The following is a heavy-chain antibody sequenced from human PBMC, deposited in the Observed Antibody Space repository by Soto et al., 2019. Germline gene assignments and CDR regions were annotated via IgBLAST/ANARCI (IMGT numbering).Heavy chain of an antibody. V-gene: IGHV3-30*18. J-gene: IGHJ4*02. D-gene: IGHD3-10*01. CDR2: ISNAGRRK. CDR1: GFTFSSYA. Sequence: VQLVESGGGVVQPGGSLRLSCAASGFTFSSYAMHWVRQTPGKRLAWLGVISNAGRRKSHADSVKGRFIISRDNSKNTRDLQMISLRAEDTAVYYCAKEWWVGNDDSETYIYYLDDWGQGAQVTVS. CDR3: AKEWWVGNDDSETYIYYLDD.